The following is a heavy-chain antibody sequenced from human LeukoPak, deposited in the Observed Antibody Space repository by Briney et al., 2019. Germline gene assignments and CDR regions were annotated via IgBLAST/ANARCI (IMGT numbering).Heavy chain of an antibody. D-gene: IGHD1-1*01. CDR1: GFTFSSFG. CDR2: ISSGGGYI. J-gene: IGHJ4*02. CDR3: TTNPIGGFDY. V-gene: IGHV3-21*01. Sequence: GGSLRLSCAASGFTFSSFGMNWVRQAPGKGLEWVSYISSGGGYIYYADSVKGRFTISRDNAKNTLYVQMNSLRAEDTAVYYCTTNPIGGFDYWGQGTLVTVSS.